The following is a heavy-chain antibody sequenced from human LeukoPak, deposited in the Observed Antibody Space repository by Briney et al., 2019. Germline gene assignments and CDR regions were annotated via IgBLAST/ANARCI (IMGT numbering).Heavy chain of an antibody. CDR1: GFTFDDYA. CDR2: ISWNSGSI. J-gene: IGHJ3*02. V-gene: IGHV3-9*01. CDR3: ARYRFVVGATDSFDM. D-gene: IGHD1-26*01. Sequence: GGSLRLSCAASGFTFDDYAMHWVRQAPGKGLEWVSGISWNSGSIGYADSVKGRFTISRDNAKNSLYLQMNSLRAEDTAVYYCARYRFVVGATDSFDMWGQGTTVTVSS.